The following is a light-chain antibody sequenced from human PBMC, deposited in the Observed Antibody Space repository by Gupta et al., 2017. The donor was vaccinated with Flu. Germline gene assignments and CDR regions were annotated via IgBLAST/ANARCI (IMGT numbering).Light chain of an antibody. J-gene: IGKJ1*01. V-gene: IGKV3-15*01. CDR1: QSVSSN. CDR3: QQDNNWPQT. CDR2: GAS. Sequence: EIVITPSPATLSVSPGERATLSCRASQSVSSNLAWYQQKPGQAPRLLIYGASTRATGIPARFSGSGSGTEFTLTISSLQSEDFAVYYCQQDNNWPQTFGQGTKVEIK.